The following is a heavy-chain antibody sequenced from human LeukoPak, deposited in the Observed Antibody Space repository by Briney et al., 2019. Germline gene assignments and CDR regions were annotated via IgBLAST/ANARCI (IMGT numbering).Heavy chain of an antibody. CDR2: ISSSSSTI. V-gene: IGHV3-48*04. CDR1: GFTFSSYS. CDR3: ARAGAYYDILTGYYSDYYYGMDV. D-gene: IGHD3-9*01. J-gene: IGHJ6*02. Sequence: GGSLRLSCAASGFTFSSYSMNWVRQAPGKGLEWVSYISSSSSTIYYADSVKGRFTISRDNAKNSLYLQMNSLRAEDTAVYYCARAGAYYDILTGYYSDYYYGMDVWGQGTTVTVSS.